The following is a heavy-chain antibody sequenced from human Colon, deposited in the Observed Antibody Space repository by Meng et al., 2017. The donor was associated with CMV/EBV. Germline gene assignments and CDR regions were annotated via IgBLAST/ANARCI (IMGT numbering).Heavy chain of an antibody. CDR1: GFTFSNYG. CDR3: AKDAREYESSFDY. D-gene: IGHD2/OR15-2a*01. CDR2: IYGSGRTT. V-gene: IGHV3-23*03. J-gene: IGHJ4*02. Sequence: GESLKISCAASGFTFSNYGMAWVRQAPGQGLEVVSVIYGSGRTTYYADSVKGRFTISRDNSKDTMYLQMNSLRVEDTAVYYCAKDAREYESSFDYWGQGPLVTVSS.